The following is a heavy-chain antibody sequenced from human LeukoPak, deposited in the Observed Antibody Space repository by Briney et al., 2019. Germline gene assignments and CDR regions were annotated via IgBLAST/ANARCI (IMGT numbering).Heavy chain of an antibody. CDR3: ARGRVSSSSWSSTYYYYFYIDV. CDR1: GGSISSSSYY. CDR2: FYSSGST. Sequence: SETLSLTCTVSGGSISSSSYYWGWIRQPPGKGLEWIVSFYSSGSTYYNPSLKSRVTISVDTSKNQFSLELSSVTAADTAVYFCARGRVSSSSWSSTYYYYFYIDVWGKGTTVTVSS. J-gene: IGHJ6*03. D-gene: IGHD6-13*01. V-gene: IGHV4-39*07.